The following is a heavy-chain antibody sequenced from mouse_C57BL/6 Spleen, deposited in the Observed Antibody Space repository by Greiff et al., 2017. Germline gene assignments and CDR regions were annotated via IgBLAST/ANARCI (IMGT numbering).Heavy chain of an antibody. CDR3: ARERGEMDY. CDR1: GYSITSGYY. Sequence: ESGPGLVKPSQSLSLTCSVTGYSITSGYYWNWIRQFPGNKLEWMGYISYDGSNNYNPSLKNRISITRDTSKNQFFLKLNSVTTEDTATYCCARERGEMDYWGQGTSVTVSS. J-gene: IGHJ4*01. CDR2: ISYDGSN. V-gene: IGHV3-6*01.